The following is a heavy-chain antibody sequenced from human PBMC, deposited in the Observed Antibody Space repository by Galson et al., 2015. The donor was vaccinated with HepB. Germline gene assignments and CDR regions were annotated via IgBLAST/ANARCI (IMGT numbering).Heavy chain of an antibody. Sequence: ETLSPTCTVSDDSITNHFWSWIRHPPGKGLEWIAYIYYSGSTNYTHSLKSLVTMSGDTSKNQSSLNLSSVTAADTAIYYCARGLRNYSHSSGYYFPYWYFDLWGRGTLVTVSS. CDR3: ARGLRNYSHSSGYYFPYWYFDL. D-gene: IGHD3-22*01. V-gene: IGHV4-59*11. CDR2: IYYSGST. CDR1: DDSITNHF. J-gene: IGHJ2*01.